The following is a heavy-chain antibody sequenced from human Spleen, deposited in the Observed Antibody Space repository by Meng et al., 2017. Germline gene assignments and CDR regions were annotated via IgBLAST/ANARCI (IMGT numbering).Heavy chain of an antibody. CDR3: SKDYTGSDDY. Sequence: VLLVECGGGLVQPGGSLRLSCAASGFTFSRYWMHWVRQVPGQGLVWVSRINPDGSSTSYADSVKGRFTISRDNAKNTLYLQMTSLRAEDTAVYYCSKDYTGSDDYWGQGTLVTVSS. J-gene: IGHJ4*02. CDR1: GFTFSRYW. D-gene: IGHD5-12*01. CDR2: INPDGSST. V-gene: IGHV3-74*01.